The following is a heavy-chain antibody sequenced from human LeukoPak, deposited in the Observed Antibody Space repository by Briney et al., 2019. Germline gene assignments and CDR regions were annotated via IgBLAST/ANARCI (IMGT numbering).Heavy chain of an antibody. CDR3: ARAPLLWFGELFPGWFDP. Sequence: SETLSLTCTVSGGSISSSSYYWGWIRQPPGKGLEWIGYIYYSGSTNYNPSLKSRVTISVDTSKNQFSLKLSSVTAADTAVYYCARAPLLWFGELFPGWFDPWGQGTLVTVSS. J-gene: IGHJ5*02. D-gene: IGHD3-10*01. CDR2: IYYSGST. V-gene: IGHV4-61*05. CDR1: GGSISSSSYY.